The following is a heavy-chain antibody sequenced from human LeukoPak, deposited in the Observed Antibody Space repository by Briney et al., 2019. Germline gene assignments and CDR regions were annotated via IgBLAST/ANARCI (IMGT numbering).Heavy chain of an antibody. CDR2: ISSSASTI. Sequence: GGSLRLSCAAYGFTFSSYEMNWVRQAPGKGLEWVSYISSSASTIYYADSVKGRFTISRDNAKNSLYLQMNSLRVEDTAVYYCARHETLYYRGAPFGYWGQGTLVTVSS. CDR3: ARHETLYYRGAPFGY. V-gene: IGHV3-48*03. CDR1: GFTFSSYE. D-gene: IGHD1-26*01. J-gene: IGHJ4*02.